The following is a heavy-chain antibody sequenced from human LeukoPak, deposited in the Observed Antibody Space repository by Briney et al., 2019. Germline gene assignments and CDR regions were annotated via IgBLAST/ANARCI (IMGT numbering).Heavy chain of an antibody. CDR2: ISAYNGNT. Sequence: PVASVKVSCKASGYTFTSYGISWVRQAPGQGLEWMGWISAYNGNTNYAQRLQGRVTMTTDTSTSTAYMELRSLRSDDTAVYYCARDRDYGDYNTQDLFVYWGQGTLVTVSS. D-gene: IGHD4-17*01. V-gene: IGHV1-18*01. CDR1: GYTFTSYG. CDR3: ARDRDYGDYNTQDLFVY. J-gene: IGHJ4*02.